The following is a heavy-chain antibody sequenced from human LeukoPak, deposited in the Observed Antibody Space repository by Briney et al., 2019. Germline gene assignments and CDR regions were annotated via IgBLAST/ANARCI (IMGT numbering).Heavy chain of an antibody. Sequence: GASVKVSCKASGDTFTGYYIHWVRQAPGQGLEWMGWINPNSGATNYAQNFQGRVTMTRDTSISTAYMELSSLRSDDTAVYYCASDITRVRGKGNNWGQGTLVTVSS. CDR3: ASDITRVRGKGNN. D-gene: IGHD3-10*01. J-gene: IGHJ4*02. CDR1: GDTFTGYY. V-gene: IGHV1-2*02. CDR2: INPNSGAT.